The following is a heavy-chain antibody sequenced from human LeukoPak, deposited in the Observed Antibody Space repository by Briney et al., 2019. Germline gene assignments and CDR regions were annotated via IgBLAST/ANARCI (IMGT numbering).Heavy chain of an antibody. CDR1: GGSISGYY. Sequence: PSETLSLTCTVSGGSISGYYWSWIRQPPGKGLEWIGTIYYSVDTYYKPSLKSRVTISVDTSKNQFSLNLRSVTAADTAVYFCARARYFYGSGSYYFNWFDPWGQGTLVTVST. D-gene: IGHD3-10*01. J-gene: IGHJ5*02. V-gene: IGHV4-59*04. CDR3: ARARYFYGSGSYYFNWFDP. CDR2: IYYSVDT.